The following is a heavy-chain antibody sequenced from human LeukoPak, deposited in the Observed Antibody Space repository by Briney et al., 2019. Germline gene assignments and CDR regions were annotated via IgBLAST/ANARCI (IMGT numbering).Heavy chain of an antibody. CDR1: GGSISSYY. D-gene: IGHD2-15*01. J-gene: IGHJ4*02. CDR2: IYTSGST. CDR3: TLGYCSGGSCFFDY. V-gene: IGHV4-4*07. Sequence: SETLSLTCTVSGGSISSYYWSWIRQPAGKGLEWIGRIYTSGSTNYNPSLKSRVTMSVDTSKNQFSLKLGSVTAADTAVYYCTLGYCSGGSCFFDYWGQGTLVTVSS.